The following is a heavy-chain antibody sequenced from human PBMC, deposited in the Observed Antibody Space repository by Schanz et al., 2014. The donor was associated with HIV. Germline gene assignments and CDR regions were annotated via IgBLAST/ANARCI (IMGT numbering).Heavy chain of an antibody. CDR3: AREGTAARQFYYYGMDV. CDR1: GYTISAYY. D-gene: IGHD6-6*01. J-gene: IGHJ6*02. CDR2: INPNSGDT. V-gene: IGHV1-2*02. Sequence: QVHLVQSGPEVKKPGASVKVSCKASGYTISAYYMHWVRQVPGQGLEWMGWINPNSGDTDYAQKFQGRVTMTRDTSISTAYMELSRLRSDDTAVYYCAREGTAARQFYYYGMDVWGQGTTVTVSS.